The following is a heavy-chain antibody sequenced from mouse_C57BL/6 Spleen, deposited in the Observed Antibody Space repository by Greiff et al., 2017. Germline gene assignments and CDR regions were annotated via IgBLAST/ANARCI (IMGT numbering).Heavy chain of an antibody. D-gene: IGHD1-1*01. V-gene: IGHV1-80*01. Sequence: QVQLQQSGAELVKPGASVKISCKASGYAFSSYWMNWVKQRPGKGLEWIGQIYPGDGDTNYNGKFKGKATLTADKSSSTAYMQLSRLTSEDSAVYFCARGGYGSSYDWYFDVWGTGTTVTVSS. CDR2: IYPGDGDT. CDR1: GYAFSSYW. CDR3: ARGGYGSSYDWYFDV. J-gene: IGHJ1*03.